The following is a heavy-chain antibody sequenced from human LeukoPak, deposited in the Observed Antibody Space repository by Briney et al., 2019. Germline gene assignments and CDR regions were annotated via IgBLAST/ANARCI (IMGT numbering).Heavy chain of an antibody. D-gene: IGHD6-13*01. J-gene: IGHJ3*02. CDR3: ARYSSSWYAFDI. V-gene: IGHV3-74*01. Sequence: GGSLRLSCAASGFTFSSYWMHWVRQAPGKGLVWVSRINSDGSSTSYADSVKGRFTISRDNAKNTLYLQMNSLRAEDTAVYYCARYSSSWYAFDIWGQGTMVTVSS. CDR2: INSDGSST. CDR1: GFTFSSYW.